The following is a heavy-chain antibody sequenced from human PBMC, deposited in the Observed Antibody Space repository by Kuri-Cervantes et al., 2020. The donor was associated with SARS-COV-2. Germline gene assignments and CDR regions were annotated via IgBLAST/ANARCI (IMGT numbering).Heavy chain of an antibody. D-gene: IGHD7-27*01. V-gene: IGHV1-69*05. CDR1: GGTFSSYA. Sequence: SVKVSCKASGGTFSSYAISWVRQAPGQGLEWMGRIIPIFGTANYAQKFQGRVTITTDESTSTAYMELSNLRSEDTAVYYCARVTGDLGVGAFDIWGQGTMVTVSS. CDR2: IIPIFGTA. CDR3: ARVTGDLGVGAFDI. J-gene: IGHJ3*02.